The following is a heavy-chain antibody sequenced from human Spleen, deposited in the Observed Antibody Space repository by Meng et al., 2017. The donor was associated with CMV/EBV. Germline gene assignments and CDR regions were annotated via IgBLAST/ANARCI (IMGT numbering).Heavy chain of an antibody. CDR1: SGSISSYY. Sequence: SETLSLTCTVSSGSISSYYWSWIRQPPGKGLEWIGYIYYSGRTNYNPALKSRVTISVDTSKNQFSLNLSSVTAADTAVYYCARMGRITIFEPTNWFDPWGQGTLVTVSS. D-gene: IGHD3-3*01. CDR3: ARMGRITIFEPTNWFDP. CDR2: IYYSGRT. V-gene: IGHV4-59*01. J-gene: IGHJ5*02.